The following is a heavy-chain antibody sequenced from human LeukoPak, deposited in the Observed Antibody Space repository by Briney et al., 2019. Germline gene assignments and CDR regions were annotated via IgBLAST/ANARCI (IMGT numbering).Heavy chain of an antibody. V-gene: IGHV5-51*01. Sequence: PGESLKISCKGSGYSFTSYWIGWVRQMPWKGLEWMGIIYPGDSDTRYSPSFQGQVTISADKSISTAYLQWSSLKASDTAMYYCARSPRDYSNHYYYYMDVWGKGTTVTVSS. J-gene: IGHJ6*03. D-gene: IGHD4-11*01. CDR1: GYSFTSYW. CDR3: ARSPRDYSNHYYYYMDV. CDR2: IYPGDSDT.